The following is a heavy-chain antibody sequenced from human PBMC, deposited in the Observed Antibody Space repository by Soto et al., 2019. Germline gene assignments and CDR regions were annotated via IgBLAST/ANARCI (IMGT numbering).Heavy chain of an antibody. CDR3: AKNFPVPSYYDSSGYSHLQH. D-gene: IGHD3-22*01. J-gene: IGHJ1*01. Sequence: GGSLRLSCAASGFTFSSYAMSWVRQAPGKGLEWVSAISGSGGSTYYADSVKGRFTISRDNSKNTLYLQMNSLRAEDTAVYYCAKNFPVPSYYDSSGYSHLQHWGQGTLVTVS. CDR1: GFTFSSYA. V-gene: IGHV3-23*01. CDR2: ISGSGGST.